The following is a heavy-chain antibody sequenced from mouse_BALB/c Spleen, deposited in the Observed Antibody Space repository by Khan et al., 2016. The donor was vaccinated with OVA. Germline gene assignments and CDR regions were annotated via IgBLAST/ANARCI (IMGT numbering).Heavy chain of an antibody. CDR3: ARWFDGYSSLYAMDY. CDR1: GFSLTSYG. V-gene: IGHV2-6*02. CDR2: IWSDGNT. Sequence: VQLVESGPGLVAPSQSLSITCTVSGFSLTSYGVHWVRQPPGKGLEWLVVIWSDGNTNSNSVLKSRLSISKDNSKSQVFLKMNSLQTDDTAIYDCARWFDGYSSLYAMDYWGQGTSVTVSS. D-gene: IGHD2-3*01. J-gene: IGHJ4*01.